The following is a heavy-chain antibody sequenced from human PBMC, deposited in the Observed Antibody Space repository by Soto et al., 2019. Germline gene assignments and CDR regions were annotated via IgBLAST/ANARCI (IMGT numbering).Heavy chain of an antibody. J-gene: IGHJ4*02. CDR1: GFTFGDYT. D-gene: IGHD3-22*01. CDR2: IRSRAYGGTT. Sequence: GGSLRLSCTTSGFTFGDYTVNWFRQAPGTGLEWVGFIRSRAYGGTTQYAASVKGRFTVPRDDSKSVAYLQMNSLGSEDAAVYYCARSYDSSGYYRAPVDFWGQGTLVTVSS. V-gene: IGHV3-49*03. CDR3: ARSYDSSGYYRAPVDF.